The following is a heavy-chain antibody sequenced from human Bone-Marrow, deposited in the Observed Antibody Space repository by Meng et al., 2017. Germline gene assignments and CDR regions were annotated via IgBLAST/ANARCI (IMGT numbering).Heavy chain of an antibody. CDR2: INPECGDT. CDR1: VYNLPDDY. J-gene: IGHJ4*02. CDR3: ARDEDISAAGNHFCDY. D-gene: IGHD6-25*01. Sequence: VLSVPEVKNPPAHLNVTQKLSVYNLPDDYIPTVRRAPGRGLGWTGRINPECGDTHYAEKVQASVPMTEDTPTITAYMELSRLRSDDTAMYSFARDEDISAAGNHFCDYWGQGTLVTVSS. V-gene: IGHV1-2*06.